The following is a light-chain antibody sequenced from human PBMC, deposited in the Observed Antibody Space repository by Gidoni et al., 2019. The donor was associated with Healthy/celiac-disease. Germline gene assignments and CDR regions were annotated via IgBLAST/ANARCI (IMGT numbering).Light chain of an antibody. CDR1: QSISSY. Sequence: DIQVTQSPASLSASLGARVTITCRASQSISSYLAWYQQKPGKAPKLLIYAASNWPTGVPARFSGSGSGTDFTLTISSLQPEDFAVYYCQQSYSWRFTFGPGTKVEIK. V-gene: IGKV1-39*01. J-gene: IGKJ3*01. CDR3: QQSYSWRFT. CDR2: AAS.